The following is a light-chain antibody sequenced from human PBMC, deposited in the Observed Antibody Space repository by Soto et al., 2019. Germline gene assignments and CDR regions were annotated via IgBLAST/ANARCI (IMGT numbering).Light chain of an antibody. V-gene: IGKV3D-15*01. CDR1: QSVRTY. CDR3: QHYNNWPFT. J-gene: IGKJ2*01. Sequence: EIVLTQSPVTLSLSPGERATLSCRASQSVRTYLAWYQVKPGQAPRLLIYDASRRASGVPARFSGSGSGTEFTLTISSLQSEDFAVYYCQHYNNWPFTFGQGTKLDIK. CDR2: DAS.